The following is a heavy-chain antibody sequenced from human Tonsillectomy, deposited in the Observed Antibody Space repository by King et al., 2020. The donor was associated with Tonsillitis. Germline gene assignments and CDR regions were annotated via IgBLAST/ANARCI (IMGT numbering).Heavy chain of an antibody. J-gene: IGHJ4*02. CDR3: ARLTVEYSSGCRSGCFAY. Sequence: VQLVESGGGLVKPGGSLRLSCAVSGFIFSDYSMNWVRQAPGKGLEWVSSISSSNNYIYYADSVKGRFTISRDNAKKSLYLQMNSLRAEDTAVYYCARLTVEYSSGCRSGCFAYLVQGTLVTVSS. CDR2: ISSSNNYI. D-gene: IGHD6-25*01. V-gene: IGHV3-21*01. CDR1: GFIFSDYS.